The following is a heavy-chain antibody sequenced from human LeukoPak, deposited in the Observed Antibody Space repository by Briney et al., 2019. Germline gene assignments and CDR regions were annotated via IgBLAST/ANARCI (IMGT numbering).Heavy chain of an antibody. CDR2: IYYSDST. D-gene: IGHD4-17*01. Sequence: SETLSLTCTVSGGSFSSAYWSWVRQVLGKGLEWISYIYYSDSTTYNPSFQSTVTKSKDTSKNQVTLKLRSVTAADTAVYFCARRDYDEYFQNWGQGTLVTVSS. CDR3: ARRDYDEYFQN. V-gene: IGHV4-59*01. CDR1: GGSFSSAY. J-gene: IGHJ1*01.